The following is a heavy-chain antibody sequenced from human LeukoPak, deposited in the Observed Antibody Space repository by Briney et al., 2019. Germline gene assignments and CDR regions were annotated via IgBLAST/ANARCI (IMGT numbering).Heavy chain of an antibody. CDR2: IYYSGST. Sequence: PSETLSLTCTVSGDSISSTNYYWGWIRQPSGKGLEWIGSIYYSGSTYYNPSLKSRITIPLDTSKNQFSLKLTSVTAADTAFYYCASVRPHYDILTGYSLFYFDYWGQGTLVTVSS. CDR3: ASVRPHYDILTGYSLFYFDY. CDR1: GDSISSTNYY. V-gene: IGHV4-39*07. J-gene: IGHJ4*02. D-gene: IGHD3-9*01.